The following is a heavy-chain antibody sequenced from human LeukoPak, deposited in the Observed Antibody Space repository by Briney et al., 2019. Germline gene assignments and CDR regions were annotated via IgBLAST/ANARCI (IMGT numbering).Heavy chain of an antibody. CDR3: AREYSYGQDFDY. D-gene: IGHD5-18*01. CDR1: GGSISSYY. Sequence: SETLSLTCIVSGGSISSYYWSWIRQPPGKGLEWVGYIYYRGNTDYNPSLKSRVTMSVDTSKNQFSLKLSSVTAADTAMYYCAREYSYGQDFDYWGQGTLVTVSS. J-gene: IGHJ4*02. CDR2: IYYRGNT. V-gene: IGHV4-59*12.